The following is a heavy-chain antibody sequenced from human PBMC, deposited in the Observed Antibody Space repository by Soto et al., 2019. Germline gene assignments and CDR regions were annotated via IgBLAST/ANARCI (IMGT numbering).Heavy chain of an antibody. CDR1: GYTYTGYY. Sequence: ASVKVSCKASGYTYTGYYMHWVRQAPGQGLEWMGWIDPNSGGTNYAQKFQGWVTMTRDTSISTAYMELSRLRSDDTAVYYCARGPPGGAVGWGRYDYWGQGTLVTVSS. J-gene: IGHJ4*02. D-gene: IGHD3-16*01. V-gene: IGHV1-2*04. CDR3: ARGPPGGAVGWGRYDY. CDR2: IDPNSGGT.